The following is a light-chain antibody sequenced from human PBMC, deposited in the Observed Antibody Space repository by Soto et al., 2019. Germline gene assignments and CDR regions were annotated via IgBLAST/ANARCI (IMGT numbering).Light chain of an antibody. CDR2: KAS. Sequence: DIQMTQSPSTLSASVGDRVTITCRASQSISSWLAWYQQKPGKAPKLLIYKASSLESGVPSRFSGSGTGTEFTLTISSLQPDDFATYYSQRYNSYVYTFGEGTKLEIK. CDR1: QSISSW. V-gene: IGKV1-5*03. CDR3: QRYNSYVYT. J-gene: IGKJ2*01.